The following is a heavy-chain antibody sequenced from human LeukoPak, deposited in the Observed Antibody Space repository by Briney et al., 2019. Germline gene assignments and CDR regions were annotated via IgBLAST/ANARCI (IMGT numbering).Heavy chain of an antibody. D-gene: IGHD3-9*01. V-gene: IGHV1-69*06. CDR2: IIPIFGTA. J-gene: IGHJ4*02. CDR1: GGTFSSYA. CDR3: ASSSVLRYFDWLFSFDY. Sequence: GASVKVSCKASGGTFSSYAISWVRQAPGQGLEWMGGIIPIFGTANYAQKFQGRVTITADKSTSTAYMELSSLRSEGTAVYYCASSSVLRYFDWLFSFDYWGQGTLVTVSS.